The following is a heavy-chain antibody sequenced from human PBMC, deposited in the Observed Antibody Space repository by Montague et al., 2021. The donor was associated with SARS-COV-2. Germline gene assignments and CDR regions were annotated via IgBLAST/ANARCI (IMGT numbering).Heavy chain of an antibody. CDR3: AGKVSTVPADY. Sequence: SETLSLTCAVSGVSITSTNWWSLVRHPPGKGLEWIGEISYGGVATYNPALKSRATISMDRSRNLFSLKLSSVTAADTAIYYCAGKVSTVPADYWGQGTLVTVS. J-gene: IGHJ4*02. CDR2: ISYGGVA. CDR1: GVSITSTNW. D-gene: IGHD4-11*01. V-gene: IGHV4-4*02.